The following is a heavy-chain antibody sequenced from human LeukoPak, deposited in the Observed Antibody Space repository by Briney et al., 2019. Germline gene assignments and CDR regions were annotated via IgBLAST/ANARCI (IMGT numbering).Heavy chain of an antibody. J-gene: IGHJ3*02. CDR3: AKDRRGGSYYAATLDI. D-gene: IGHD1-26*01. Sequence: GGSLRLSCAASGFTFSSYAMSWVRQAPGKGLEWVSGISDSGDITYYADSVRGRFTISRDNSKNTLYVQMNSLRVEDTAVYFCAKDRRGGSYYAATLDIWGPGTMVTVSS. V-gene: IGHV3-23*01. CDR2: ISDSGDIT. CDR1: GFTFSSYA.